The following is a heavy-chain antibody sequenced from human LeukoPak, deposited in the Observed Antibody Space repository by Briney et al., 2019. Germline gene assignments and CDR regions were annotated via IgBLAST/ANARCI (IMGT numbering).Heavy chain of an antibody. CDR3: ARSRRITIFGVVISRGYYFDY. Sequence: SETLSLTCTVSGGSISSGDYYWSWIRQPPGKGLEWIGYIYYSGSTYYNPSLKSRVTISVDTSKNQFSLKLSSVTAADTAVYYCARSRRITIFGVVISRGYYFDYWGQGTLVTVSS. CDR1: GGSISSGDYY. CDR2: IYYSGST. V-gene: IGHV4-30-4*08. D-gene: IGHD3-3*01. J-gene: IGHJ4*02.